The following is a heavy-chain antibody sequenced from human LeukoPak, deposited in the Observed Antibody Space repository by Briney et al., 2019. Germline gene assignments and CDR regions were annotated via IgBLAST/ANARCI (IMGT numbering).Heavy chain of an antibody. J-gene: IGHJ4*02. CDR1: GGSMSSGGYS. CDR3: ARRAAAGLNFDY. Sequence: SETLSLTCAVSGGSMSSGGYSWSWIRQPPGKGLEFIGYIYHSGTTYYHPSLKSRLTISVDTSKNQFSLKLSSVTAADTAVYYCARRAAAGLNFDYWGQGTLVTVSS. D-gene: IGHD6-13*01. V-gene: IGHV4-30-2*01. CDR2: IYHSGTT.